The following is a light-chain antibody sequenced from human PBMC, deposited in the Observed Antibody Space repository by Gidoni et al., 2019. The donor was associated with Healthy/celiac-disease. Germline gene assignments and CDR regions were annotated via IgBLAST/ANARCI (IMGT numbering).Light chain of an antibody. V-gene: IGKV3-20*01. Sequence: DIVLTQSPGTLSLSPGERATLSCRASQSVSSSYLAWYQQKPGQAPRLLIYGASSRATGIPDRFSGSGSGTDFTLTISRLEPEDFAVYYCQQYGSSRIFTFGPGTKVEIK. CDR2: GAS. CDR1: QSVSSSY. CDR3: QQYGSSRIFT. J-gene: IGKJ3*01.